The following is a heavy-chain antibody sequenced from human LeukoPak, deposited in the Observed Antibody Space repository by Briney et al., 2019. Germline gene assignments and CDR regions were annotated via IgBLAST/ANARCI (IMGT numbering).Heavy chain of an antibody. CDR2: IRSDASTK. Sequence: PGSSLRLSCEASGFGFSSYGMHWVRQPPGEGLEWVAFIRSDASTKFYADSVKGRFTISRDNSKPTLYLQMNSLRVDDTAVYYCAKDLPTPYFDYWGQGALVTVSP. D-gene: IGHD4-23*01. CDR3: AKDLPTPYFDY. V-gene: IGHV3-30*02. J-gene: IGHJ4*02. CDR1: GFGFSSYG.